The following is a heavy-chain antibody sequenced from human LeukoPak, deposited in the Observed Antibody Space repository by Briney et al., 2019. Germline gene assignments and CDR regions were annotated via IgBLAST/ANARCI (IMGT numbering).Heavy chain of an antibody. V-gene: IGHV3-23*01. J-gene: IGHJ4*02. CDR1: GFSLSSYA. Sequence: GGSLRLSCAASGFSLSSYAMSWVRQAPGKGLEWVSGISDSGSSTYYADSVKGRFTISRDNSKNTLYLQMNSLRAEDTAVYYCTKGTIWLPFDYWGQGTLVTVSS. CDR2: ISDSGSST. CDR3: TKGTIWLPFDY. D-gene: IGHD5-18*01.